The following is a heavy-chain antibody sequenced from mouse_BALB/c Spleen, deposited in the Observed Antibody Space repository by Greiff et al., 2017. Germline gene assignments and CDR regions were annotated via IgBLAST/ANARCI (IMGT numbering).Heavy chain of an antibody. CDR1: GFTFSSNT. Sequence: EVKLVESGGGLVKPGGSLKLSCAASGFTFSSNTMSWVRQTPEKRLEWVATISSGGSTIYYADTVKGRFTISRDNPKNTLFLQMTSLRSEDTAMYYCARDRAYAMDYWGQGTSVTVSS. V-gene: IGHV5-6-4*01. CDR3: ARDRAYAMDY. CDR2: ISSGGSTI. J-gene: IGHJ4*01. D-gene: IGHD3-3*01.